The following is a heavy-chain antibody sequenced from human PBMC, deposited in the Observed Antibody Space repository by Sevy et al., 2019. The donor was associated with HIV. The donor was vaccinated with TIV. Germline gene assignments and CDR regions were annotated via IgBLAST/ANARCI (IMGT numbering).Heavy chain of an antibody. J-gene: IGHJ6*02. CDR2: IRSKAYGGTT. V-gene: IGHV3-49*04. Sequence: GGSLRLSCAASGFTFSSYAMSWVRQAPGKGLEWVSFIRSKAYGGTTQYAASVKGRFTISRDDSKSIAYLQMNSLRTEDTAVYYCTRVEGATDWGMDVWGQGTTVTVSS. CDR1: GFTFSSYA. D-gene: IGHD1-26*01. CDR3: TRVEGATDWGMDV.